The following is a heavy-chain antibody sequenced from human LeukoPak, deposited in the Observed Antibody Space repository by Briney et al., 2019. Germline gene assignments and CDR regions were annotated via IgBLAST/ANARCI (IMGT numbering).Heavy chain of an antibody. CDR2: INHSGGT. D-gene: IGHD1-26*01. V-gene: IGHV4-39*07. CDR3: ARGLWSGSFLPPR. CDR1: GGSISSSGYY. Sequence: PSETLSLTCTVSGGSISSSGYYWSWIRQPPGKGLEWIGEINHSGGTNYNPSLKSRVTISVDTSKKQFSLKMYSVTAADTAVYYCARGLWSGSFLPPRWGQGALVTVSS. J-gene: IGHJ4*02.